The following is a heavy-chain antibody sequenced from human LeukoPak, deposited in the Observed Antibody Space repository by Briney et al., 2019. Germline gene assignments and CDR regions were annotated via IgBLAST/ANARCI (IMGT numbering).Heavy chain of an antibody. J-gene: IGHJ4*02. Sequence: SETLSLTCTVSGGSISSSSYYWGWIRQSPGKGLEWIGEVIHDGRTNYNPSLKSRLTISVDTSKNQFSLNLRSVTAADTGVYYCVRGILVRVYAALDYWGQGIPVTVSS. CDR1: GGSISSSSYY. D-gene: IGHD2-15*01. V-gene: IGHV4-39*07. CDR2: VIHDGRT. CDR3: VRGILVRVYAALDY.